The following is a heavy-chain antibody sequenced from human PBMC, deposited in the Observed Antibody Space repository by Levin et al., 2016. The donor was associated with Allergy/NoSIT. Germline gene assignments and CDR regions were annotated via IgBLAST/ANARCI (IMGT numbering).Heavy chain of an antibody. CDR2: ISESGHET. D-gene: IGHD5-12*01. V-gene: IGHV3-23*01. CDR3: VKQYVDV. J-gene: IGHJ4*02. Sequence: ETLSLTCSVSGGSIRSPDNHWGWIRQSPGKGLEWVSSISESGHETHYADSVKGRLAISRDNSKSTLYLQLNSLRAEDTAVYYCVKQYVDVWGQGTLVTVSS. CDR1: GGSIRSPD.